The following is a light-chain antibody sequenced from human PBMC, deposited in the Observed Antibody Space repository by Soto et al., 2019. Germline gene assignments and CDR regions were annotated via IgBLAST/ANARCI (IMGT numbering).Light chain of an antibody. CDR3: SSYTATRTVV. J-gene: IGLJ3*02. Sequence: QSALTQPASVAVSPGQSITIACTGTSSDVGGYNYVSWYQLHPGKAPRLVIYDVSIRPPAVSDRFSGSTSGNTASLTISGLQAEDEADYYCSSYTATRTVVFGGGTKLTVL. V-gene: IGLV2-14*03. CDR1: SSDVGGYNY. CDR2: DVS.